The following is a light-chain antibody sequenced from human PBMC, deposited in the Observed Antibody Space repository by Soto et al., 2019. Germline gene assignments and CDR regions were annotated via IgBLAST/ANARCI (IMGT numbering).Light chain of an antibody. J-gene: IGLJ2*01. Sequence: QSALTQPASVSGSPGQSITIYCTGTSSDVGGYNYVSWYQQHPGKAPKLMIYEDSNRTSGVSNRFSGSKSGNTASLTISGLQAEDEAYFYCGSYTISSTLVFVGGTQLTV. V-gene: IGLV2-14*01. CDR2: EDS. CDR1: SSDVGGYNY. CDR3: GSYTISSTLV.